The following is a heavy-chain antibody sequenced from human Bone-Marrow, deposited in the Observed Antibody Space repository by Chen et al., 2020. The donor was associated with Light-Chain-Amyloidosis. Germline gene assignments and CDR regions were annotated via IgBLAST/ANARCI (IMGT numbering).Heavy chain of an antibody. J-gene: IGHJ6*03. Sequence: QVQLVQSGTEVKKPGASVKVSCKASGYTFNNYGISWVRQAPGQGLEWMGWISPDNGNTNYAQQFQGRVTMTTDTSTSTAYMELRSLRSDDTAVYYCARDLFGLYYYSYLDVWGKGATVTVSS. CDR2: ISPDNGNT. D-gene: IGHD3-3*01. CDR3: ARDLFGLYYYSYLDV. CDR1: GYTFNNYG. V-gene: IGHV1-18*01.